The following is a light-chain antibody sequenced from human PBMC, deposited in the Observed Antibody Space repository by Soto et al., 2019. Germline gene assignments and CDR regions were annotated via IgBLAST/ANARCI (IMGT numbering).Light chain of an antibody. CDR2: DVT. J-gene: IGLJ1*01. CDR1: SSDVGGFEY. Sequence: ALSQPASVSGSPGQSITISCTGTSSDVGGFEYVSWYQHQPGKAPKLIIYDVTKRPSGVSNRFSGSRSGNTASLTISGIQAEDEGDYYCGSITRSSTSVFGTGTKVTVL. V-gene: IGLV2-14*01. CDR3: GSITRSSTSV.